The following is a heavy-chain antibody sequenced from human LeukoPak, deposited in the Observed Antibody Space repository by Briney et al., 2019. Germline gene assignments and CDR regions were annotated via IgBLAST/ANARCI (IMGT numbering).Heavy chain of an antibody. V-gene: IGHV3-33*06. CDR2: IWYDGSNK. CDR1: GFTFSSYG. CDR3: AKFIDYGDYYYYYYGMDV. J-gene: IGHJ6*02. D-gene: IGHD4-17*01. Sequence: PGGSLRLSCAASGFTFSSYGMHWVRQAPGKGLEWVAVIWYDGSNKYYADSVKGRFTISRDNSKNTLYLQMNSLRAEDTAVYYCAKFIDYGDYYYYYYGMDVWGQGTTVTVSS.